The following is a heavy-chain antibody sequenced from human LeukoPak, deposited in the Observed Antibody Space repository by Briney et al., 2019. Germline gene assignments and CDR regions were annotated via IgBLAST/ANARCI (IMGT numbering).Heavy chain of an antibody. V-gene: IGHV3-15*01. CDR3: TTDFGGYYDSSGYYGLYYFDY. D-gene: IGHD3-22*01. J-gene: IGHJ4*02. Sequence: PGGSLRLSCAASGFAFSNAWMSWVRQAPGKGLEWVGRIKSKTDGGTTDYAAPVKGRFTISRDDSKNTLYLQMNSLKTEDTAVYYCTTDFGGYYDSSGYYGLYYFDYWGQGTLVTVSS. CDR1: GFAFSNAW. CDR2: IKSKTDGGTT.